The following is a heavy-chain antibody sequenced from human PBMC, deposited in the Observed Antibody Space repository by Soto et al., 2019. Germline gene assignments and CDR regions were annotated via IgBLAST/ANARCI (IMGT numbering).Heavy chain of an antibody. V-gene: IGHV3-23*01. D-gene: IGHD3-16*02. CDR3: AKDKFMITFGGVIPMPVDY. CDR2: ISGSGGST. J-gene: IGHJ4*02. CDR1: GFTFSSYA. Sequence: GSLRLSCAASGFTFSSYAMSWVRQAPGKGLEWVSAISGSGGSTYYADSVKGRFTISRDNSKNTLYLQMNSLRAEDTAVYYCAKDKFMITFGGVIPMPVDYWGQGTLVTVSS.